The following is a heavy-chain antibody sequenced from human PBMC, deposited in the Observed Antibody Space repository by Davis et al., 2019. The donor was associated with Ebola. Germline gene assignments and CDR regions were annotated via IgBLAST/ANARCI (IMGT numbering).Heavy chain of an antibody. J-gene: IGHJ5*02. Sequence: SESLSLTCAVYAGSFSGYYLSWIRQPPGKGLEWIGEINHSGSTNYNPSLKTRLTISVDTSKNQFSLKLSSVTAADTAVYYCARGVGATTGWFDPWGQGTLVTVSS. CDR3: ARGVGATTGWFDP. V-gene: IGHV4-34*01. CDR2: INHSGST. CDR1: AGSFSGYY. D-gene: IGHD1-26*01.